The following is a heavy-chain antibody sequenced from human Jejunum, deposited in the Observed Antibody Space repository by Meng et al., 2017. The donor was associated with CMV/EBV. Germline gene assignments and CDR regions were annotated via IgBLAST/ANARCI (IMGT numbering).Heavy chain of an antibody. CDR2: INPNSGDT. Sequence: TFTGHYMQWVRQAPGQGLEWMGRINPNSGDTNYAQKFQGRVTMTRDTSISTAYMELSRLRSDDTAVYYCARTVEVTYLMRPRYAMDVWGQGTTVTVSS. V-gene: IGHV1-2*06. J-gene: IGHJ6*02. CDR3: ARTVEVTYLMRPRYAMDV. CDR1: TFTGHY. D-gene: IGHD2-2*01.